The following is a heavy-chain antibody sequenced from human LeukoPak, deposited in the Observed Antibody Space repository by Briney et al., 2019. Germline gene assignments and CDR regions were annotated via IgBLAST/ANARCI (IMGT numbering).Heavy chain of an antibody. CDR3: ARRCSREYFLDY. J-gene: IGHJ4*02. CDR2: IYYSGGS. CDR1: GRSISTSISYY. Sequence: KPSETLSLTCTVSGRSISTSISYYWGWLRQAPGKGLEWIGSIYYSGGSYYNPSLKSRVTISVDTSKNQFSLKLSSVTAADTAVYYCARRCSREYFLDYWGQGTLVTVSS. D-gene: IGHD2-2*01. V-gene: IGHV4-39*01.